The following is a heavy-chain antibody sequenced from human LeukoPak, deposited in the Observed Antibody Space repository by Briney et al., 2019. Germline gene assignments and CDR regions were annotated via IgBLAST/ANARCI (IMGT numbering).Heavy chain of an antibody. J-gene: IGHJ6*02. Sequence: SETLSLTCTVSGGSISSYYWSWIRQPPGKGLEWIGYIYYSGSTYYNPSLKSRVTISVDTSKNQFSLKLSSVTAADTAVYYCARAGEGYGMDVWGQGTTVTVSS. V-gene: IGHV4-59*12. D-gene: IGHD3-10*01. CDR3: ARAGEGYGMDV. CDR1: GGSISSYY. CDR2: IYYSGST.